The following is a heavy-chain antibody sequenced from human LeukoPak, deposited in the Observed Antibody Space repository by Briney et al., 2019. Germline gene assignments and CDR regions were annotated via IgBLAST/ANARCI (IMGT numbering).Heavy chain of an antibody. V-gene: IGHV4-59*01. CDR3: AKSSSWYDKSVVD. Sequence: PSETLSLTCTVSGGSISSYYWSWTRQPPGKGLEWIGYIYYSGSTNYNPSLKSRVTISVDTSKNQFSLKLSSVTSADTAVYYCAKSSSWYDKSVVDWGQGTLVTVSS. CDR1: GGSISSYY. J-gene: IGHJ4*02. D-gene: IGHD6-13*01. CDR2: IYYSGST.